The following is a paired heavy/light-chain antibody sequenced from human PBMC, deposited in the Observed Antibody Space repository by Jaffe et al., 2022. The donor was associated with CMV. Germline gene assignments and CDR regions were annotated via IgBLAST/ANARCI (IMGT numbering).Heavy chain of an antibody. J-gene: IGHJ3*02. V-gene: IGHV4-59*01. CDR2: IYYSGST. Sequence: QVQLQESGPGLVKPSETLSLTCTVSGGSISSYYWSWIRQPPGKGLEWIGYIYYSGSTNYNPSLKSRVTISVDTSKNQFSLKLSSVTAADTAVYYCARDYYDSSGYYERGAFDIWGQGTMVTVSS. D-gene: IGHD3-22*01. CDR1: GGSISSYY. CDR3: ARDYYDSSGYYERGAFDI.
Light chain of an antibody. V-gene: IGLV3-25*03. CDR2: KDS. CDR3: QSADSSGTPYV. Sequence: SYELTQPPSVSVSPGQTARITCSGDALPKQYAYWYQQKPGQAPVLVIYKDSERPSGIPERFSGSSSGTTVTLTISGVQAEDEADYYCQSADSSGTPYVFGTGTKVTVL. J-gene: IGLJ1*01. CDR1: ALPKQY.